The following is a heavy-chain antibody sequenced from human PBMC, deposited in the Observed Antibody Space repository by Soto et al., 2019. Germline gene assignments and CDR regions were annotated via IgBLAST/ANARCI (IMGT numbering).Heavy chain of an antibody. CDR3: SRDRGYSSFDY. J-gene: IGHJ4*02. Sequence: EVQLVESGGGLVQPGGSLRLSCAASGFTFSTSWMDWVRQAPGKGLEWVAAIKEDGSQKDYVDSVKGRFTISRDNAENSLYLQMNSLRAEDTAVYYCSRDRGYSSFDYWGLGTLVTVSS. V-gene: IGHV3-7*01. CDR2: IKEDGSQK. CDR1: GFTFSTSW. D-gene: IGHD5-18*01.